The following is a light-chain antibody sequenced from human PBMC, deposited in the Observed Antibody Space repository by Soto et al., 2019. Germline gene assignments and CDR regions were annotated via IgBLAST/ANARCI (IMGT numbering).Light chain of an antibody. CDR3: HHYNTWPWT. J-gene: IGKJ1*01. Sequence: EVVMTQSPATLSVSPGERATLSCRASHSVSSSLAWYQQKPGQAPRLLISGASTRAAGIPARFSGSGSGTEFTLTISSLQSEDFAVYYCHHYNTWPWTFGQGTKVDIK. CDR2: GAS. V-gene: IGKV3-15*01. CDR1: HSVSSS.